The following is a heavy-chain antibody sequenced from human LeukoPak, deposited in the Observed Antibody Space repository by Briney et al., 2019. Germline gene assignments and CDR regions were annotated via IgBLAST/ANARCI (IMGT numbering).Heavy chain of an antibody. V-gene: IGHV1-24*01. CDR1: GYTLTELS. D-gene: IGHD6-13*01. CDR2: FDPEDGKT. Sequence: GASVTVSCKVSGYTLTELSMHWVRQAPGKGLEWMGGFDPEDGKTIYAQKFQGRVTMTEDTSTDTAYMELSSLRSEDTAVYYCATGPIAAAGIWVFGKRVAKDYWGQGTLVTVSS. J-gene: IGHJ4*02. CDR3: ATGPIAAAGIWVFGKRVAKDY.